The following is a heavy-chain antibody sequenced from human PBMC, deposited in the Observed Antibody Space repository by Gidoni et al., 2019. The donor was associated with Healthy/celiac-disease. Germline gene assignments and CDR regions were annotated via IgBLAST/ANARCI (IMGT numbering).Heavy chain of an antibody. CDR2: ISYDGSNK. CDR3: AKDSYCSGGSCSFLYYYYYGMDV. Sequence: QVQLVESGGGVVQPGRSLRLSCAASGFTFSSYGMHWVRQAPGKGLEWVAVISYDGSNKYYADSVKGRFTISRDNSKNTLYLQMNSLRAEDTAVYYCAKDSYCSGGSCSFLYYYYYGMDVWGQGTTVTVSS. V-gene: IGHV3-30*18. D-gene: IGHD2-15*01. J-gene: IGHJ6*02. CDR1: GFTFSSYG.